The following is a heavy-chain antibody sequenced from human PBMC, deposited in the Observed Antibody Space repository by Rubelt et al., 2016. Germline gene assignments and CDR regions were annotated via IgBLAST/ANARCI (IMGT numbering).Heavy chain of an antibody. CDR1: GYTFTGYY. D-gene: IGHD2-15*01. CDR3: ATASPYCSGGSCY. CDR2: INPNSGGT. V-gene: IGHV1-2*06. Sequence: QVQLVQSGAEVKKPGASVKVSCKASGYTFTGYYMHWVRQAPGQGLEWMGRINPNSGGTNYAQKLQGRVTMTEDTSTDTAYMELSSLRSEDTAVYYCATASPYCSGGSCYWGQGTLVTVSS. J-gene: IGHJ4*02.